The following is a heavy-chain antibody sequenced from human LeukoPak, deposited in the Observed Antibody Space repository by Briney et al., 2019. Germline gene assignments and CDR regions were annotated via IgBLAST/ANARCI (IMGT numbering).Heavy chain of an antibody. Sequence: KAGGSLRLSCVASGFAFSNHNMDWVRQPPGKGLEWIGEINHSGSTNYNPSLKSRVTISVDTSKNQFSLKLGSVTAADTAVYYCGRRYYGVGFEIWGLGTMVTVSS. CDR3: GRRYYGVGFEI. V-gene: IGHV4-34*01. D-gene: IGHD3-10*01. CDR1: GFAFSNHN. CDR2: INHSGST. J-gene: IGHJ3*02.